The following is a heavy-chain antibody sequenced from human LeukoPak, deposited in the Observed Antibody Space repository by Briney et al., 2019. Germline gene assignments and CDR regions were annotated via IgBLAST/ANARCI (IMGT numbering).Heavy chain of an antibody. J-gene: IGHJ4*02. V-gene: IGHV1-18*01. Sequence: ASVKVSCKASGYTFTSYGISWVRQAPGQGLEWMGWISAYNGNTNYAQKLQGRVTMTTDTSTSTAYMELRSLRSDDTAVYYCARDMGDILTGYYLVAGGFDYWGQGTLVTVSS. D-gene: IGHD3-9*01. CDR2: ISAYNGNT. CDR1: GYTFTSYG. CDR3: ARDMGDILTGYYLVAGGFDY.